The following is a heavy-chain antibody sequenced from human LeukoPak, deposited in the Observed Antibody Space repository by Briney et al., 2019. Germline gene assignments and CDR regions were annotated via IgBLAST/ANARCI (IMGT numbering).Heavy chain of an antibody. CDR1: GYSFSNYW. Sequence: HGESLRISCKGSGYSFSNYWIAWVRQMPGTGLEWMGIIYPGDSDARYSPSFQGQVTISADKSISTAYLQWRSLKASDTAISFCARQAVVASSLYYSFLDFWGTGTTVTVSS. V-gene: IGHV5-51*01. J-gene: IGHJ6*03. CDR3: ARQAVVASSLYYSFLDF. D-gene: IGHD2-15*01. CDR2: IYPGDSDA.